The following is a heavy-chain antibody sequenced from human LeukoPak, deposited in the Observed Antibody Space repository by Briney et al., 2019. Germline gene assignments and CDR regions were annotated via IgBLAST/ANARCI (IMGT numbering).Heavy chain of an antibody. Sequence: GGSLRLSCAASGFTLSNHWMTWVRQAPGKGLEWVAVISYDGSNKYYADSVKGRFTISRDNSKNTLYLQMNSLRAEDTAVYYCARDLLLVGYYYYGMDVWGQGTTVTVSS. CDR1: GFTLSNHW. J-gene: IGHJ6*02. CDR3: ARDLLLVGYYYYGMDV. D-gene: IGHD3-9*01. V-gene: IGHV3-30-3*01. CDR2: ISYDGSNK.